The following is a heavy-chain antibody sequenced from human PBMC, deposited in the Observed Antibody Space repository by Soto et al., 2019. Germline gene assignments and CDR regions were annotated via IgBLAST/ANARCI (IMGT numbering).Heavy chain of an antibody. Sequence: ASVKVSRKGCGYTFPSYGINWVRQPPGLGLESMRWSSTYNGNTTYAEKLQGSVTMTKDKSTSTAYMELRSLRYDDTAVYYCASVTGSSWSYYIDFWGQGTLVTVSS. CDR3: ASVTGSSWSYYIDF. J-gene: IGHJ4*02. V-gene: IGHV1-18*01. CDR1: GYTFPSYG. CDR2: SSTYNGNT. D-gene: IGHD6-13*01.